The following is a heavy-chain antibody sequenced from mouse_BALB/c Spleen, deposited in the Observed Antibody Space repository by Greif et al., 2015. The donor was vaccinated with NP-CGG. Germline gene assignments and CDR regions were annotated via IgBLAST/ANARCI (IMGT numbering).Heavy chain of an antibody. J-gene: IGHJ2*01. CDR2: IDPANGNT. CDR1: GFNIKDTY. V-gene: IGHV14-3*02. Sequence: VQLKEPGAELVKPGASVKLSCTASGFNIKDTYMHWVKQRPEQGLEWIGRIDPANGNTKYDPKFQGKATITADTSSNTAYLQLSSLTSEDTAVYYCANYYGNYGFDYWGQGTTLTVSS. D-gene: IGHD2-1*01. CDR3: ANYYGNYGFDY.